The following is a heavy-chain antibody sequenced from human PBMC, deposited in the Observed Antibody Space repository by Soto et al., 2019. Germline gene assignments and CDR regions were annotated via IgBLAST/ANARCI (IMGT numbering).Heavy chain of an antibody. J-gene: IGHJ1*01. CDR1: GFSFSSYW. D-gene: IGHD2-2*01. CDR2: INSDGSSA. CDR3: AKGVPAATRYFQH. Sequence: VQLVESGGGLVQPGGSLRLSCAASGFSFSSYWMHWVRHAPGKGLVWVSRINSDGSSATYADSVKGRFTISRDNAKNTMYLQMNSLTPEDTDVYYCAKGVPAATRYFQHWGQGTLVTVSS. V-gene: IGHV3-74*01.